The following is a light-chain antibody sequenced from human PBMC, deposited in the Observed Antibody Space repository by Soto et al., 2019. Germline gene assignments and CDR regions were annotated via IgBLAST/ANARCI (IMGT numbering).Light chain of an antibody. CDR1: QSVRSW. CDR2: DAS. CDR3: QQYDNYPLT. Sequence: DIQITQSLPTLSASIGDRVTITFRASQSVRSWLAWYQQKPGTAPKLLIFDASRLESGVPSRFSGSASGTEFTLTISSLQPDDFATYYCQQYDNYPLTFGGGTKVDIK. V-gene: IGKV1-5*01. J-gene: IGKJ4*01.